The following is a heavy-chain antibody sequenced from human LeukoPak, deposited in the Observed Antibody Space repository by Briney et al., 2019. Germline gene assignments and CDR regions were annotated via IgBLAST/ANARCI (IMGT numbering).Heavy chain of an antibody. CDR3: ARNYYDGPFDY. V-gene: IGHV4-39*01. Sequence: SETLSLTCTVSGGSISSSSYYWGWIRQPPGKGLEWIGSIYYSGSTYYNPSLKSRVTISVDTSKNQFSLKLSSVTAADTAVYYCARNYYDGPFDYWGQGTLVTVSS. CDR2: IYYSGST. J-gene: IGHJ4*02. CDR1: GGSISSSSYY. D-gene: IGHD3-22*01.